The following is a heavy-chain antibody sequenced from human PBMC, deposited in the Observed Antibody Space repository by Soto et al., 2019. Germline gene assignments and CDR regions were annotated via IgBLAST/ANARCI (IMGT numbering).Heavy chain of an antibody. CDR3: ARVSHETYSSSWYWWFDP. D-gene: IGHD6-13*01. CDR2: IYYSGST. J-gene: IGHJ5*02. Sequence: SETLSLTCTVSGGSVSSGSYYWSWIRQPPGKGLEWIGYIYYSGSTNYNPSLKSRVTISVDTSKNQFSLKLSSVTAADTAVYYCARVSHETYSSSWYWWFDPWGQGTLVTVSS. V-gene: IGHV4-61*01. CDR1: GGSVSSGSYY.